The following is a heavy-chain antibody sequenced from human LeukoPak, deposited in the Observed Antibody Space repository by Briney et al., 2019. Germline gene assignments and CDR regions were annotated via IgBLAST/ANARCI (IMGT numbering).Heavy chain of an antibody. CDR2: ISTYNGDT. CDR1: GYTFTSYG. CDR3: ARSYYYDSSAYSDY. D-gene: IGHD3-22*01. V-gene: IGHV1-18*01. J-gene: IGHJ4*02. Sequence: ASVNVSCKASGYTFTSYGINWVRQAPGQGVEWMGWISTYNGDTNYAQRLQGRVTMTTDTSTSTAYMELRSLRSDDTAVYYCARSYYYDSSAYSDYWGQGTPVIVSS.